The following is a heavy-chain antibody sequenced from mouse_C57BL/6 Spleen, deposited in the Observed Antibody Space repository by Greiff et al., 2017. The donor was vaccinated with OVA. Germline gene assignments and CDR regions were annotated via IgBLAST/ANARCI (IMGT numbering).Heavy chain of an antibody. CDR2: LDPGNGDT. J-gene: IGHJ3*01. V-gene: IGHV14-4*01. CDR3: TTLYGSSPFAY. CDR1: GFNIKDDD. Sequence: EVQLQQSGAELVRPGASVKLSCTASGFNIKDDDMHWVKQRPEQGLAWIGWLDPGNGDTEYASKFQGKATITSDTSSNTAYLQRSSLTSENTAVDYCTTLYGSSPFAYWGQGTLVTVSA. D-gene: IGHD1-1*01.